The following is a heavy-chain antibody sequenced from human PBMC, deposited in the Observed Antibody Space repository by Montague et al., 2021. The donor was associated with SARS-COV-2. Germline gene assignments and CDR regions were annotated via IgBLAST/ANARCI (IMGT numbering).Heavy chain of an antibody. CDR1: GGFISSYY. CDR2: IYTSGST. D-gene: IGHD2-2*02. CDR3: ARDPSRQPLLYPIGDYYYGMDV. Sequence: SETLSLTCTVSGGFISSYYWSWIRQPAGKGLEWIGRIYTSGSTNYNPSLKSRVPMSVDTSQNQFSLKLSSVTAADTAVYYCARDPSRQPLLYPIGDYYYGMDVWGRGTTVTVAS. V-gene: IGHV4-4*07. J-gene: IGHJ6*02.